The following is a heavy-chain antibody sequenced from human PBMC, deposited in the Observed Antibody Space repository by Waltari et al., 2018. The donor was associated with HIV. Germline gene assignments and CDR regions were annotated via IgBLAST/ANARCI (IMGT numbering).Heavy chain of an antibody. J-gene: IGHJ3*02. Sequence: EVQLLESGGGLVQPGGSLRLSCAASGFTFSSYALSWVRQAPGNGLEGVSAISGSGGTTYDADSVKGRFTISRDNSKDTLYLQMNSLRAEDTAVYYCAKDRRVYGNAFDIWGQGTMVTVSS. V-gene: IGHV3-23*01. CDR1: GFTFSSYA. CDR3: AKDRRVYGNAFDI. D-gene: IGHD3-10*01. CDR2: ISGSGGTT.